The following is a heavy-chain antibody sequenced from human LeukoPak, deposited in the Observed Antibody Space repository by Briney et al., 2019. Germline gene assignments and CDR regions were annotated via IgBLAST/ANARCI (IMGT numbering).Heavy chain of an antibody. CDR3: TRAGYSSGFDS. D-gene: IGHD6-19*01. CDR1: GFTFSSYA. CDR2: ISQGGEAT. V-gene: IGHV3-23*01. J-gene: IGHJ5*01. Sequence: GGSLRLSCAASGFTFSSYAVIWVRQAPGKGPEWVSVISQGGEATYYADSVKGRFTISRDNSKDTVYLQMNSLIAEDTAVYFCTRAGYSSGFDSWGQGTLVTVSS.